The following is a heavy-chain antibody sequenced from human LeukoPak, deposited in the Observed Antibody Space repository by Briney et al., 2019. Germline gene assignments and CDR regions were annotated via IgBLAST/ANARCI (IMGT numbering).Heavy chain of an antibody. CDR3: ARDRSHMTSDY. V-gene: IGHV3-21*01. CDR2: ISSSSTYI. J-gene: IGHJ4*02. CDR1: GFTFSSYS. Sequence: GGSLRLSCAASGFTFSSYSMNWVRQAPGKGLEWVSSISSSSTYIYYADSVKGRFTISRDNAKNSVYLQMNSLRAEDTAVYYCARDRSHMTSDYWGQGTLVTVSS. D-gene: IGHD2-21*01.